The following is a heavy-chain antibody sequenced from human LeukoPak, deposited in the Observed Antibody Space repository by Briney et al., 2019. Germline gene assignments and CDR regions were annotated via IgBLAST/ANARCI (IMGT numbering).Heavy chain of an antibody. Sequence: ASVKVSCKVSGYTLTELSMHWVRQAPGKGLEWMGGFDPEDGETIYAQKFQGRVTMTEDTSTDTAYMELSSLRSEDTAVYYCATISGGSWGWFDPWGQGTLDTVSS. CDR1: GYTLTELS. J-gene: IGHJ5*02. D-gene: IGHD2-15*01. CDR2: FDPEDGET. V-gene: IGHV1-24*01. CDR3: ATISGGSWGWFDP.